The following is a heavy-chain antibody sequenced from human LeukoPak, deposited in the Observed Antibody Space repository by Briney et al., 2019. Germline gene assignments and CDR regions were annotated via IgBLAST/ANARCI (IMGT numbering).Heavy chain of an antibody. Sequence: GGSLRLSCAASGFTFSSYAMHWVRQAPGKGLEWVAVISYDGSNKYYADSVKGRFTISRDNSKNTLYLQMNSLRAEDTAVYYCARDHLRKSYMDVWGKGTTVTVSS. CDR3: ARDHLRKSYMDV. V-gene: IGHV3-30-3*01. J-gene: IGHJ6*03. CDR2: ISYDGSNK. CDR1: GFTFSSYA.